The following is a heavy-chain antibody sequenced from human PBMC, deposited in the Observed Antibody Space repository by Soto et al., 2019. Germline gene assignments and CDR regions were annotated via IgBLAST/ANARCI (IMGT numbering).Heavy chain of an antibody. Sequence: QVQLVQSGAEVKKPGSSVKVSCKASGGTFSSYTISWVRQAPGQGLEWMGRIIPILGIANYAQKFQGRVTITADKATSTAYMEVSSLRSEDTAVYYCAGGYEELFDYWGQGTLFTVSS. CDR3: AGGYEELFDY. J-gene: IGHJ4*02. V-gene: IGHV1-69*02. CDR2: IIPILGIA. D-gene: IGHD5-18*01. CDR1: GGTFSSYT.